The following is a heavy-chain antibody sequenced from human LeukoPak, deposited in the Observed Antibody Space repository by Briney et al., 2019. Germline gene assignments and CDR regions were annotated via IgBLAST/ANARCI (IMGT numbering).Heavy chain of an antibody. D-gene: IGHD2-15*01. CDR1: GGTFSSYA. J-gene: IGHJ4*02. CDR2: IIPILGIA. Sequence: ASVKVSCKASGGTFSSYAISWVRQAPGQGLEWMGRIIPILGIANYTQKFQGRVTITADKSTSTAYMELSSLRSEDTAVYYCAGCSGASCYYITPPLYFDYWGQGTLVTVSS. V-gene: IGHV1-69*04. CDR3: AGCSGASCYYITPPLYFDY.